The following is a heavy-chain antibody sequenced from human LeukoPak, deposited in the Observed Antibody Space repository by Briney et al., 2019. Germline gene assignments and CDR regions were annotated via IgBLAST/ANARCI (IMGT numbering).Heavy chain of an antibody. D-gene: IGHD1-26*01. CDR3: ARDPSRELLSCFDY. CDR2: ISYDGSNK. V-gene: IGHV3-30-3*01. J-gene: IGHJ4*02. Sequence: GRSLRLSCAASGFTFSSYAMHWVRQAPGKGLEWVAVISYDGSNKYYADSVKGRFTISRDNSKNTLYLQMNSLRAEDTAVYYRARDPSRELLSCFDYWGQGTLVTVSS. CDR1: GFTFSSYA.